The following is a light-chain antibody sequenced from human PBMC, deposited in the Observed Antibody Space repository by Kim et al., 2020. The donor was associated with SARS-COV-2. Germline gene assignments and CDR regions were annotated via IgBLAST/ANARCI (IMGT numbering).Light chain of an antibody. V-gene: IGLV3-21*04. CDR2: YDS. Sequence: PGKTARITCGGNNIGSKSVHWYQQKPGQAPVLVIYYDSDRPSGIPERFSGSNSGNTATLTISWVEAGDEADYYCQVWDSSSDHPVFGGGTQLTVL. J-gene: IGLJ3*02. CDR3: QVWDSSSDHPV. CDR1: NIGSKS.